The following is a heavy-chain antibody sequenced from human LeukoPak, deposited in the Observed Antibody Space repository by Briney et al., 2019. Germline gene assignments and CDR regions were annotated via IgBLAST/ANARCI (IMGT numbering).Heavy chain of an antibody. V-gene: IGHV3-21*01. D-gene: IGHD6-19*01. Sequence: GGSLRLSCAASGFTFDIHSMNWVRQAPGKGLEWVASISRSGNYIDYADSLKGRFTISRDNAKNSLYLQMNSLRAEDTAVYYCAREGSSGWYYDYWGQGTLVTVSS. CDR2: ISRSGNYI. J-gene: IGHJ4*02. CDR1: GFTFDIHS. CDR3: AREGSSGWYYDY.